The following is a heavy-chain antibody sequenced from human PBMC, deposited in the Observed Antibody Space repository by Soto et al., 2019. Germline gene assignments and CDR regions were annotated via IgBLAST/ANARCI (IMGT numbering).Heavy chain of an antibody. CDR2: VYYGGT. D-gene: IGHD4-4*01. CDR3: VSYRGAFYFDH. CDR1: GGSMSSNY. Sequence: ETLSLTCTVSGGSMSSNYWSWIRQSPGKGLEWIGFVYYGGTNYNPSFESRVTMSVDTPKNQFSLELNSVTAADTAVYYCVSYRGAFYFDHWGQGALVTVSS. V-gene: IGHV4-59*01. J-gene: IGHJ4*02.